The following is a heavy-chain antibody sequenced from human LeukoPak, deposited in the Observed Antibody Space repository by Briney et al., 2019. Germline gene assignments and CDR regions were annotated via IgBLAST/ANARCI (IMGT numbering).Heavy chain of an antibody. V-gene: IGHV3-21*01. Sequence: PGGSLRLSCAASRFTFSSYGMHWVRQAPGKGLEWVSSISRSSAYIYYADSVKGRFTISRDNAKNSLYLQMNSLRAEDTAVYYCASFPPYMVRTDAFDIWGQGTMVTVSS. D-gene: IGHD3-10*01. CDR1: RFTFSSYG. J-gene: IGHJ3*02. CDR3: ASFPPYMVRTDAFDI. CDR2: ISRSSAYI.